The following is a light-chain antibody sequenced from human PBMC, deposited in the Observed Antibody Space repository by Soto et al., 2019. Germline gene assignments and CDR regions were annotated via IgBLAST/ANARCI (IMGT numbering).Light chain of an antibody. CDR3: QHYDSYSQA. CDR2: KAS. Sequence: DIQMTQSPSTLSGSVGDRVTITCRASQTISSWLAWYQQKPGKAPKLLSYKASTLKSGVPSRFSGSGSGTEFTLTISILQPDDFANYYCQHYDSYSQAFGQGTKV. J-gene: IGKJ1*01. V-gene: IGKV1-5*03. CDR1: QTISSW.